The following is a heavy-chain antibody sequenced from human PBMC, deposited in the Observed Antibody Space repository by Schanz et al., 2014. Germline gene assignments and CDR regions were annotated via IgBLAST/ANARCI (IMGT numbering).Heavy chain of an antibody. CDR3: AKDISDTSGKDDY. D-gene: IGHD3-22*01. CDR1: GFSFSDHA. CDR2: ITTAGTKM. Sequence: VQLLESGGGLVQPGGSLRLSCAASGFSFSDHAMDWVRQAAGKGLEWVAAITTAGTKMYYADSVKGRFTISRDNSKNTLFLQMNSLRVEDSAIYYCAKDISDTSGKDDYWGQGTLVTVSS. V-gene: IGHV3-30-3*01. J-gene: IGHJ4*02.